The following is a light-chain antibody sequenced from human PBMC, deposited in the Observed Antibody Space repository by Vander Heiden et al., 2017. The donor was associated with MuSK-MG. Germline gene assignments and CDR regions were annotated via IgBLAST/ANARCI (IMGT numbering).Light chain of an antibody. Sequence: QSALTQPASVSGSPGQPITISCTGTSSDVGGYNYVSWYQQHPGKAPKLMIYEVSNRPSGVSNRFSGSKSGNTASLSISGLQAEDEADYYCSSHTSSSTWVFGGGTKLTVL. V-gene: IGLV2-14*01. CDR2: EVS. J-gene: IGLJ3*02. CDR1: SSDVGGYNY. CDR3: SSHTSSSTWV.